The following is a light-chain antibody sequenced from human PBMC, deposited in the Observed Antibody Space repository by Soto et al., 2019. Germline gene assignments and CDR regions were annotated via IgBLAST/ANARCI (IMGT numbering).Light chain of an antibody. V-gene: IGLV2-11*01. CDR2: DVS. CDR3: CSYAGSYTFL. Sequence: ALTQPRSVSGSPGQSVTISCTGTSSDVGGYNYVSWYQQHPGKAPKLMIYDVSKRPSGVPDRFSGSKSGNTASLTISGLQAEDEADYYCCSYAGSYTFLFGGGTKLTVL. CDR1: SSDVGGYNY. J-gene: IGLJ2*01.